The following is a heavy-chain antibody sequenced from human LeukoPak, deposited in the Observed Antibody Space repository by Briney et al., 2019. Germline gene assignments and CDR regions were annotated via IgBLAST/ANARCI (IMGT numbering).Heavy chain of an antibody. CDR3: ATQITIFGAVPHDY. CDR2: IYYSGST. J-gene: IGHJ4*02. CDR1: GGSISTTGYS. Sequence: SETPSLTCTVSGGSISTTGYSWGWIRQPPGKGLEWIGSIYYSGSTYYKPSLKSRVTISVDTSNNQFSLMLSSVTAADTAVYYCATQITIFGAVPHDYWGQGTLVIVSS. D-gene: IGHD3-3*01. V-gene: IGHV4-39*05.